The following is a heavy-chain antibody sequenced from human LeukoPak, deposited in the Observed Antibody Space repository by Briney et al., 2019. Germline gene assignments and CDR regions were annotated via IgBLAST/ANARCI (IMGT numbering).Heavy chain of an antibody. V-gene: IGHV1-18*01. CDR3: ARAPKSSYDFWSAYYFDY. Sequence: ASVKVSCKASGYTFTSYGISWVRQAPGQGLEWMGWISAYNGNTNYAQKLQGRVTMTTDTSTSTAYMDLRSLTSDDTAVYYCARAPKSSYDFWSAYYFDYWGQGTLVTVSS. CDR1: GYTFTSYG. CDR2: ISAYNGNT. D-gene: IGHD3-3*01. J-gene: IGHJ4*02.